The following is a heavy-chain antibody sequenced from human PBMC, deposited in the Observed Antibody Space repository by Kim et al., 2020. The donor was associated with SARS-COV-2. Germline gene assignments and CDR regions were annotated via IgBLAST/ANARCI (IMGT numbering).Heavy chain of an antibody. Sequence: SETLSLTCTVSGASISTTSDYWGWVRQSPGKGLEWVGTISYRGNTYYNPSLKTRLTISVDTSNNQFSLKLNSLTAADTAVYYCAVSTGYYQGLDYWGQG. CDR2: ISYRGNT. CDR1: GASISTTSDY. D-gene: IGHD6-19*01. CDR3: AVSTGYYQGLDY. J-gene: IGHJ4*02. V-gene: IGHV4-39*01.